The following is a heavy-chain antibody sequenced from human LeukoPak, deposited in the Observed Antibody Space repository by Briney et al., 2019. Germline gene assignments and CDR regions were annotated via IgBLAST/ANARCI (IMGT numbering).Heavy chain of an antibody. J-gene: IGHJ4*02. V-gene: IGHV3-74*01. CDR1: GFTFRSYA. D-gene: IGHD3-9*01. CDR2: INSDGRST. CDR3: VRGADTGYSSDS. Sequence: GGSLRLSCAASGFTFRSYAMTWVRQAPGKGLVWVSRINSDGRSTNYADSVKGRFSISRDNAENTLYLQMNSLRVEDTAVYYCVRGADTGYSSDSWGQGTLVTVSS.